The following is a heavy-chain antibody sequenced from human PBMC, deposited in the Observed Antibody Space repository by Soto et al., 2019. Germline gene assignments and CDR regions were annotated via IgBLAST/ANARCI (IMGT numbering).Heavy chain of an antibody. V-gene: IGHV1-18*01. J-gene: IGHJ4*02. Sequence: SAKVSYKDSCYTFTSYGISWVRQAPGQGLEWMGWISAYNGNTNYAQKLQGRVTMTTDTSTSTAYMELRSLRSDDTAVYYCARGAYRCPFDYWGQGTLVTVYS. D-gene: IGHD1-26*01. CDR3: ARGAYRCPFDY. CDR1: CYTFTSYG. CDR2: ISAYNGNT.